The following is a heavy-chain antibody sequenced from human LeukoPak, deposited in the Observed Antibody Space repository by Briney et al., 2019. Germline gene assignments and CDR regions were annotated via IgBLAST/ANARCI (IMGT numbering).Heavy chain of an antibody. CDR1: AYTFTDYY. D-gene: IGHD6-25*01. CDR3: ARDSSGPLNWFDP. CDR2: IHPNSGDT. J-gene: IGHJ5*02. V-gene: IGHV1-2*02. Sequence: ASVKVSCKASAYTFTDYYIHWVRQAPGQGLEWMGSIHPNSGDTNYAQKFQGRVTTTRDTSISTAYMELSRLSSDDTAVFYCARDSSGPLNWFDPWGQGTLVTVSS.